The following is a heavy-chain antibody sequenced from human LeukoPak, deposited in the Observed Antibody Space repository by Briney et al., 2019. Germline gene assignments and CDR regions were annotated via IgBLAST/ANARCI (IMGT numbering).Heavy chain of an antibody. Sequence: SETLSLTCTVSGGSISSYYWSWIRQPAGKGLEWIGRIYYSGSTYYNPSLKSRVTISVDTSKNQFSLKLSSVTAADTAVYYCAREHCSGGSCYSIYYYYYMDVWGKGTTVTVSS. J-gene: IGHJ6*03. CDR3: AREHCSGGSCYSIYYYYYMDV. CDR2: IYYSGST. V-gene: IGHV4-4*07. CDR1: GGSISSYY. D-gene: IGHD2-15*01.